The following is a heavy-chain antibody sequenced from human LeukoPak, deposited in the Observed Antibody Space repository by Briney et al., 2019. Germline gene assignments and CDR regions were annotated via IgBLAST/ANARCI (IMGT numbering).Heavy chain of an antibody. CDR2: INTYNGNT. CDR3: ARDLVHHRLLATSYNWFDP. J-gene: IGHJ5*02. Sequence: GASVKVSCKASGYTFTSYGISWVRQAPGQGLEWMGWINTYNGNTKYVQKVQGRVTMTTDTSTSTAYMEVRSLRSDDTAVYYCARDLVHHRLLATSYNWFDPWGQGTLVTVSS. CDR1: GYTFTSYG. V-gene: IGHV1-18*01. D-gene: IGHD3-9*01.